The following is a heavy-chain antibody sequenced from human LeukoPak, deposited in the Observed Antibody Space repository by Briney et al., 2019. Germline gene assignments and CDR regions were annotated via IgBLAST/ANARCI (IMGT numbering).Heavy chain of an antibody. J-gene: IGHJ6*02. CDR2: INPNSGGT. D-gene: IGHD1-26*01. V-gene: IGHV1-2*04. CDR3: ARGSGRSWELPTPYGMDV. Sequence: ASVKVSCTASGYTFTGYYMHWVRQAPGQGLEWMGWINPNSGGTNYAQKFQGWVTMTRDTSISTAYMELSRLRSDDTAVYYCARGSGRSWELPTPYGMDVWGQGTTVTVSS. CDR1: GYTFTGYY.